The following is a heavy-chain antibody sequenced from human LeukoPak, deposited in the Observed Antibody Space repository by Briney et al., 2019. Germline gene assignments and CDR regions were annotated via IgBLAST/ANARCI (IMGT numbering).Heavy chain of an antibody. CDR2: IFLSDSDT. V-gene: IGHV5-51*01. D-gene: IGHD6-13*01. J-gene: IGHJ4*02. CDR3: ARHEVTAAAGTEFDS. CDR1: GYKFTNYW. Sequence: GESLKISSQASGYKFTNYWIGWVRKMPGKGLEWMGFIFLSDSDTRYSPSFQGQVTISADKSTSTAYLHWSTLKASDTAIYYCARHEVTAAAGTEFDSWGQGTLVTVSS.